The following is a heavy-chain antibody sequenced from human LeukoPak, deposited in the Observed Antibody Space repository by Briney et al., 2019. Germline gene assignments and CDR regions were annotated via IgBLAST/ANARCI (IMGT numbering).Heavy chain of an antibody. Sequence: SETLSLTCTVSGGSISSYYWSWIRQPAGKGLEWIGRIYTSWSTNYNPSLKSRVTMSVDTSKNQFSLKLSSVTAADTAVYYCARLRTLATGVRYAFDIWGQGTMVTVSS. V-gene: IGHV4-4*07. J-gene: IGHJ3*02. CDR1: GGSISSYY. CDR3: ARLRTLATGVRYAFDI. CDR2: IYTSWST. D-gene: IGHD3-10*01.